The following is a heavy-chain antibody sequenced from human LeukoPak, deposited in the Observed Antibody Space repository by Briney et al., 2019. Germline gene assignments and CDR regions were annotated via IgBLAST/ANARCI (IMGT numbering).Heavy chain of an antibody. D-gene: IGHD6-19*01. CDR2: INHSGST. Sequence: PSETLSLTCAVYGGSFSGYYWSWIRQPPGKGLEWIGEINHSGSTNYNPSLKSRVTISVDTSKNQFSLELSSVTAADTAVYYCARGRGYSSLYYMDVWGKGTTVTVSS. V-gene: IGHV4-34*01. CDR1: GGSFSGYY. J-gene: IGHJ6*03. CDR3: ARGRGYSSLYYMDV.